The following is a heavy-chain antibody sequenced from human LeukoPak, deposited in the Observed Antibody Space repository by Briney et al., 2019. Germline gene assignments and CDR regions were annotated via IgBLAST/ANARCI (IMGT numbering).Heavy chain of an antibody. CDR3: ARAYDSSGYLGYYYYGMDV. J-gene: IGHJ6*02. CDR2: IIPILGIA. Sequence: ASVKVSCKAFGGTFSSYAISWVRQAPGQGLEWMGRIIPILGIANYAQKFQGRVTITADKSTSTAYMELSSLRSEDTAVYYCARAYDSSGYLGYYYYGMDVWGQGTTVTVSS. CDR1: GGTFSSYA. V-gene: IGHV1-69*04. D-gene: IGHD3-22*01.